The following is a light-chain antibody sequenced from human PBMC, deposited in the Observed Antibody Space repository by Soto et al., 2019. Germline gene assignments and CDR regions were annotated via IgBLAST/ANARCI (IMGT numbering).Light chain of an antibody. Sequence: EIVFTQSPATLSLSPGERATLSFRASQSVSTYLAWYQQKPGQAPRLLIYDASNRATGIPARFSGSGSGTDFTLTISSLEPEDFAVYYCQQRRNWLTFGGGTKVDIK. V-gene: IGKV3-11*01. CDR3: QQRRNWLT. CDR2: DAS. CDR1: QSVSTY. J-gene: IGKJ4*01.